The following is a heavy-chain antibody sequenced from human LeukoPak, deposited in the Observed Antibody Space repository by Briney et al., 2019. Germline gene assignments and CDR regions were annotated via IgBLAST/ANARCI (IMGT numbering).Heavy chain of an antibody. CDR3: VRVACSGHSCYFDS. V-gene: IGHV3-23*01. Sequence: TGGSLRLSCAASGFTFSSYGMSWVRQAPGKGLEWVSAISGSGGSTYYTDSVKGRFTISRDNSKNTLYLQMNSLTAGDTAVYYCVRVACSGHSCYFDSWGQGTLVTVSS. CDR2: ISGSGGST. D-gene: IGHD2-15*01. CDR1: GFTFSSYG. J-gene: IGHJ4*02.